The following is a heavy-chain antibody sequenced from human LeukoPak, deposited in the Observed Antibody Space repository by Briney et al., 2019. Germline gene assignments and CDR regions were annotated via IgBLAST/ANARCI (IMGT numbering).Heavy chain of an antibody. CDR2: INPNSGGT. D-gene: IGHD1-1*01. CDR1: GYTFTGYY. J-gene: IGHJ6*03. CDR3: ARDPRTTRPAINYYYMDV. Sequence: ASVKVSCKASGYTFTGYYMHWVRQAPGQGLEWMGWINPNSGGTNYAQKFQGRVTMTRDTSISTAYMELSRLRSDDTAVYYCARDPRTTRPAINYYYMDVWGKGTTVTVSS. V-gene: IGHV1-2*02.